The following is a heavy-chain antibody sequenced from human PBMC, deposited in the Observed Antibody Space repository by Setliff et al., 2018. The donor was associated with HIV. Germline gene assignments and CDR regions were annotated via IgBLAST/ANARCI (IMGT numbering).Heavy chain of an antibody. V-gene: IGHV3-73*01. Sequence: HPVGSLRLSCAASGFTFSGSPIHWVRQASGKGLEWLGRIKDRTDNYATAYAASVKGRFTIFRDDSANTAYLQINSLEIEDTAVYYCTRPQYIYENGGSDYWGQGTLVTVSS. D-gene: IGHD3-22*01. CDR3: TRPQYIYENGGSDY. CDR2: IKDRTDNYAT. J-gene: IGHJ4*02. CDR1: GFTFSGSP.